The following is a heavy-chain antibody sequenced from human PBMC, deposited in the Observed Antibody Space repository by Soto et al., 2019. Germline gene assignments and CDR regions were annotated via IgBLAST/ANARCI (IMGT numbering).Heavy chain of an antibody. CDR2: IYYTGST. V-gene: IGHV4-39*01. J-gene: IGHJ4*02. Sequence: QLQLQESGPGLVKPSETLSLTCTVSGGSISSSTYYWGWIRQPPGKGLEWIGSIYYTGSTHYNPSPKSRVPLSVDTSTNQFSLKLSSVTAADTAVYYCATLAVVTAPHEFAYWGQGTLVTVSS. CDR3: ATLAVVTAPHEFAY. D-gene: IGHD2-15*01. CDR1: GGSISSSTYY.